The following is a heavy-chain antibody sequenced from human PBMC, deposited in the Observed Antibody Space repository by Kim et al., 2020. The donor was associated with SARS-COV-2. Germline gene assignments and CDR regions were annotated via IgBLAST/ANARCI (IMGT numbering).Heavy chain of an antibody. CDR3: ATSRMLFEI. V-gene: IGHV1-46*01. J-gene: IGHJ3*02. Sequence: GSTSYAQKYQGRVNMTRDTSTSTVYMELSSLRSEDTAVYYCATSRMLFEIWGQGTMVTVSS. D-gene: IGHD2-8*01. CDR2: GST.